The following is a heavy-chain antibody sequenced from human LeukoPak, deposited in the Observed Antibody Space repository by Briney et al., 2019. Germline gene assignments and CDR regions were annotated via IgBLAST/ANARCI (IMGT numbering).Heavy chain of an antibody. CDR3: ASERYSSSPHDAFDI. V-gene: IGHV4-34*01. J-gene: IGHJ3*02. CDR1: GGSFSGYY. CDR2: INHSGST. Sequence: SETLSLACAVYGGSFSGYYWSWIRQPPAKGLEWIGEINHSGSTNYNPSLKSRVTISVDTSKNQFSLKLSSVTAADTAVYYCASERYSSSPHDAFDIWGQGTMVTVSS. D-gene: IGHD6-6*01.